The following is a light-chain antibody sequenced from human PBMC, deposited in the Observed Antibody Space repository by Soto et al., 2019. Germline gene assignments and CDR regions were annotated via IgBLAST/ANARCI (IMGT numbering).Light chain of an antibody. CDR2: AAS. CDR1: QSISSY. Sequence: DIQMTQSPSSLSASVGDRVTITCRASQSISSYLNWYQQRPGEAPKVLIYAASTLQDGIPSRFSGSGPGTDFTLTIRGLQPDDFATYYCQQGYSTITFGQGTRREIK. J-gene: IGKJ5*01. V-gene: IGKV1-39*01. CDR3: QQGYSTIT.